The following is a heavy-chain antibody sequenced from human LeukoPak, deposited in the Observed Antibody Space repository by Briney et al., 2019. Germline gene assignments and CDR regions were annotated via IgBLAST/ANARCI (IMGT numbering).Heavy chain of an antibody. CDR3: AKKVTPYL. CDR1: GFTFSDYY. V-gene: IGHV3-7*01. CDR2: IKQDGSEK. D-gene: IGHD2-15*01. Sequence: GGSLRLSCVASGFTFSDYYMSWVRQPPGKGLEWVANIKQDGSEKYYVDSVKGRFTISRDNAKNSLFMQMNSLRAEDTAVYYCAKKVTPYLWGQGTLVTVSS. J-gene: IGHJ5*02.